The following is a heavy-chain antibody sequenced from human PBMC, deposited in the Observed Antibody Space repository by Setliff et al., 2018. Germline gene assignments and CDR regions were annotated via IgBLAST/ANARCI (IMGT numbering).Heavy chain of an antibody. CDR3: AKSPHDFWSGRVFFDY. V-gene: IGHV3-23*01. Sequence: PGGSLRLSCAASGFSFSSYAMSWVRQAPGQGLEWASSIIGSGISTYYADSVQGRFTISRDNHKNTLYLQMNSLRVEDAAIYYCAKSPHDFWSGRVFFDYWGQGILVTVSS. J-gene: IGHJ4*01. CDR2: IIGSGIST. D-gene: IGHD3-3*01. CDR1: GFSFSSYA.